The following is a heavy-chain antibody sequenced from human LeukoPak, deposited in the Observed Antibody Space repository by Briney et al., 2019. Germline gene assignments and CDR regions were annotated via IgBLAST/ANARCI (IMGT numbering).Heavy chain of an antibody. J-gene: IGHJ4*02. CDR2: INPSGGST. D-gene: IGHD2-2*01. CDR1: GYTFTSYY. CDR3: ARDGYCSSTSCYYFDY. Sequence: ASVKVSCKASGYTFTSYYMHWVRQAPGQGLEWMGIINPSGGSTSYAQKFQGRVTMTRDMSTSTVYMELSSLRSGDTAVYYCARDGYCSSTSCYYFDYWGQGTLVTASS. V-gene: IGHV1-46*01.